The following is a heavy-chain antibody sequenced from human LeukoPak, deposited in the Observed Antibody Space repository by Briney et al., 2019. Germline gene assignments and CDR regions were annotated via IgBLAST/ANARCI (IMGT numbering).Heavy chain of an antibody. D-gene: IGHD3-10*01. J-gene: IGHJ6*02. CDR1: GFTFSPYA. V-gene: IGHV3-23*01. CDR3: ARAKKGTPLPISYYYYAMDV. CDR2: ISGNGGST. Sequence: GGSLRLSCSASGFTFSPYAMNWVRQAPGKGLEWVSGISGNGGSTHYADSVKGRFTISRDNSKTTLFLQMNSLGDEGTAVYFCARAKKGTPLPISYYYYAMDVWGQGTTVIVSS.